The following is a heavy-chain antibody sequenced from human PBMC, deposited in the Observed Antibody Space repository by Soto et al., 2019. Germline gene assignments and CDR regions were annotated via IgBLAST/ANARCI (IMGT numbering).Heavy chain of an antibody. D-gene: IGHD1-1*01. J-gene: IGHJ3*02. CDR2: IRSKTDGGTT. CDR3: TTTRPGTNVFDN. CDR1: GISFSNAW. Sequence: GGSLRLSCAASGISFSNAWMNWVRQAPGKGLEYVGRIRSKTDGGTTEYAAPVEGRFTVSRDDSKNTLYLQMSGLKTEDTAVYYCTTTRPGTNVFDNWGQGTLVTVSS. V-gene: IGHV3-15*01.